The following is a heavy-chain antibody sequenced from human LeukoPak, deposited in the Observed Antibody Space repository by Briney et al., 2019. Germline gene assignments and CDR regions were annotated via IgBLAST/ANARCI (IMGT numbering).Heavy chain of an antibody. CDR2: MSSSGSTI. CDR1: GFTFSDYY. J-gene: IGHJ4*02. Sequence: GGSLRLSCAGSGFTFSDYYMSWIRQTPGKGLEWLSYMSSSGSTISYADSVKGRFTISRDNAKNSLYLRMNSLTAEDTGVYYRARDKAEYDYVWGSNRYFGTNFRGQGALVTVSS. V-gene: IGHV3-11*04. D-gene: IGHD3-16*02. CDR3: ARDKAEYDYVWGSNRYFGTNF.